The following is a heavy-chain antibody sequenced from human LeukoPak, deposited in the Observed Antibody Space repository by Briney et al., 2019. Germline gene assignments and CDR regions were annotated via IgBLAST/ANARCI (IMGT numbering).Heavy chain of an antibody. Sequence: PRGSLRLSCAASGFTFDTYAMSWVRQAPGKGLEWVSTMSGSGGRTFYGDSVKGRFTISRDRSKKTLYLQMNSLRPEDTAVYYCAKEGSSWNVDYWGQGTLVIVSS. CDR2: MSGSGGRT. D-gene: IGHD6-13*01. J-gene: IGHJ4*02. CDR3: AKEGSSWNVDY. CDR1: GFTFDTYA. V-gene: IGHV3-23*01.